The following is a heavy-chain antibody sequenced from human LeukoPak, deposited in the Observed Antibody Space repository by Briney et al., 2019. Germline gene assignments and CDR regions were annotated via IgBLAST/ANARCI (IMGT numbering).Heavy chain of an antibody. J-gene: IGHJ6*03. CDR2: IRAYDGNT. CDR3: ARSGCSSTICYSFYYYYYMDV. V-gene: IGHV1-18*01. CDR1: GYTFTNYG. D-gene: IGHD2-2*02. Sequence: SVKVSSKASGYTFTNYGITWVRQAPGQGLEWMGWIRAYDGNTKYAQKLQGRVTMTTDTSTGTAYMELRSLRSDDTAVYYCARSGCSSTICYSFYYYYYMDVWGKGTTVTVSS.